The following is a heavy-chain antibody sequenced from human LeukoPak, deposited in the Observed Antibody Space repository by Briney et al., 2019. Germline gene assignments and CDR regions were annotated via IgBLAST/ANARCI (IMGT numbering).Heavy chain of an antibody. CDR2: INPNSGGT. J-gene: IGHJ6*02. D-gene: IGHD6-19*01. CDR3: CGSSLAGSDGMDV. V-gene: IGHV1-2*02. CDR1: GYTFTGYY. Sequence: ASVKVSCKASGYTFTGYYMHWARQAPGQGLEWMGWINPNSGGTNYAQKFQGRVTMTRDTSISTAYMELSRLRSDDTAVYYCCGSSLAGSDGMDVWGQGTTVTVSS.